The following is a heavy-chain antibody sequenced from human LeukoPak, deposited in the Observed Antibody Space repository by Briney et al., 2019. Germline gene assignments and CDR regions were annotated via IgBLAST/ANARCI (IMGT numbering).Heavy chain of an antibody. V-gene: IGHV1-69*13. J-gene: IGHJ6*02. D-gene: IGHD6-13*01. CDR2: IIPIFGTA. CDR1: GGTFSSYA. CDR3: ARDLSQQRDYYYYGMVV. Sequence: GASVKVSCKASGGTFSSYAVSRVRQTPGQGLGCMGGIIPIFGTANYAQKFQGRVTITADESTSTDYMELSSLRSEDTAVYYCARDLSQQRDYYYYGMVVWGQGTTVTVSS.